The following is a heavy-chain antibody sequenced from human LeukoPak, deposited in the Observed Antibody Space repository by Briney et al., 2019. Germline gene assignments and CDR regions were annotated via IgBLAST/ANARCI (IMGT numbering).Heavy chain of an antibody. D-gene: IGHD3-16*01. Sequence: ASVQVSCKASGYTFTDYYIHWVRQAPGRGLESMGWINPNSGGTTYAQKFQGRVTMTRDTSISTAYMELGRLTSDDTAVYYCARGHYSYSSNSFDPWGQGTLVTVSS. CDR1: GYTFTDYY. J-gene: IGHJ5*02. CDR2: INPNSGGT. CDR3: ARGHYSYSSNSFDP. V-gene: IGHV1-2*02.